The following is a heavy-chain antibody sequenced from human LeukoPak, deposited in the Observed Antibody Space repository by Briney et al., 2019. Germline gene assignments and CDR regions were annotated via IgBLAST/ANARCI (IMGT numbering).Heavy chain of an antibody. V-gene: IGHV1-46*01. D-gene: IGHD1-1*01. Sequence: ASVKVSCKASGYTFTNYYMHWVRQAPGQGLEWMGIINPSGGRTNYAQNFQGRVTMTRDTSTSTVYMELSSLRSEDTAVYYCARAPAGATGTTGPFDYWGQGTLVTVSS. CDR3: ARAPAGATGTTGPFDY. J-gene: IGHJ4*02. CDR1: GYTFTNYY. CDR2: INPSGGRT.